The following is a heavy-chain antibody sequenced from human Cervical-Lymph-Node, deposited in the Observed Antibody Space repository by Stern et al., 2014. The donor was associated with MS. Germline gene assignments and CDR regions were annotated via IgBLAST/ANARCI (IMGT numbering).Heavy chain of an antibody. CDR1: GFTFSSYG. D-gene: IGHD5-18*01. CDR3: ARGVRYSYGYHVDY. CDR2: IWYDNK. Sequence: VHLVESGGGVVQPGRSLRLSCAASGFTFSSYGMHWVRQAPGKGLEWGAVIWYDNKYYADSVKGRFTISRDNSKNTLYLQMNSLRAEDTAVYYCARGVRYSYGYHVDYWGQGTLVTVSS. J-gene: IGHJ4*02. V-gene: IGHV3-33*01.